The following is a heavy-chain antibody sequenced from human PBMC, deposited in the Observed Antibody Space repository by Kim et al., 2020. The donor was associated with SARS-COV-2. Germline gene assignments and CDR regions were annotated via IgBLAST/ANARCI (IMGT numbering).Heavy chain of an antibody. CDR2: IIASGGNT. CDR1: GFTFSSYA. J-gene: IGHJ4*02. CDR3: AKDLVQLEPKEGN. V-gene: IGHV3-23*01. Sequence: GGSLRLSCVASGFTFSSYAMTWVRQAPGQGLEWVSTIIASGGNTYYADSVKGRFTISRDNSKNTVYLQMNSLRAEDTAVYYCAKDLVQLEPKEGNWGQGTLVTVSS. D-gene: IGHD1-1*01.